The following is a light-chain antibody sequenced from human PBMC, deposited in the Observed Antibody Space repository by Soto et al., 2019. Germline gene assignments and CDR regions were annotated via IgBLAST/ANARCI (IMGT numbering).Light chain of an antibody. CDR1: NSDVGAYPY. V-gene: IGLV2-14*03. CDR3: SSYATSGTNVI. J-gene: IGLJ2*01. Sequence: HSALAQPASVSGSPGQSITISCTGTNSDVGAYPYVSWYQQHPGNAPKLLIYEVADRPSGVSDRFSGSKSGNTASLTISALQAEDEAVYYCSSYATSGTNVIFGGGTKGTVL. CDR2: EVA.